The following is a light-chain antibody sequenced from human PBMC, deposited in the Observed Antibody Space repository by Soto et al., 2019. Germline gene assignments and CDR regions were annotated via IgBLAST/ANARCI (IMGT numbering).Light chain of an antibody. Sequence: DIQMTQSPSTLSASVGDRVTITCRASQSISSWLAWYQQKPGKAPKLLIYDASSLESGVPSRFSGSGSGTEFTLTISSLQTDDFATYYCQEYNSNSYTFGQGTKLE. CDR3: QEYNSNSYT. CDR1: QSISSW. J-gene: IGKJ2*01. V-gene: IGKV1-5*01. CDR2: DAS.